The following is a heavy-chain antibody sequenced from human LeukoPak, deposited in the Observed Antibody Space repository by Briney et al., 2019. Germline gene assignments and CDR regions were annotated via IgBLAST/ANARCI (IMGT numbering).Heavy chain of an antibody. D-gene: IGHD2-2*01. J-gene: IGHJ5*02. CDR2: VYYSRST. V-gene: IGHV4-39*07. CDR1: GGSISSSSYY. Sequence: SETLSLTCTVSGGSISSSSYYWGWIRQPPGKGLEWIGSVYYSRSTYYSPSLKSRVTISVDTSKNQFSLKLSSVTAADTAVYYCARGLGYCSSTSCENWFDPWGQGTLVTVSS. CDR3: ARGLGYCSSTSCENWFDP.